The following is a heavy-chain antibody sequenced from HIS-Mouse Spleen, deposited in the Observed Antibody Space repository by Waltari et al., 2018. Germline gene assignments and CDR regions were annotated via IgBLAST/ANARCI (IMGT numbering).Heavy chain of an antibody. J-gene: IGHJ2*01. CDR2: IYYRGST. CDR1: GGAISSRSYY. D-gene: IGHD6-13*01. CDR3: AREIPYSSSWYDWYFDL. Sequence: QLQLQESGPGLVKPSETLSLTCTVSGGAISSRSYYWVWIRQPPGKGLEWIGSIYYRGSTYYNPSLKSRVTISVDTSKNQFSLKLSSVTAADTAVYYCAREIPYSSSWYDWYFDLWGRGTLVTVSS. V-gene: IGHV4-39*07.